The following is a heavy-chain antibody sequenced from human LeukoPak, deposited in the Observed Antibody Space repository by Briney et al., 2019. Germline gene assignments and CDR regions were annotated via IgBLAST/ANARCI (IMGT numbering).Heavy chain of an antibody. CDR2: IFYSGST. CDR3: ARSIYGDYRLDY. J-gene: IGHJ4*02. Sequence: SETLSLTCTVSGGSISSSSYYWGWIRQPPGKGLEWIGYIFYSGSTNYNPSLKSRVTISVDTSKNQFSLKLSSVTAADTAVYYCARSIYGDYRLDYWGQGTLVTVSS. D-gene: IGHD4-17*01. CDR1: GGSISSSSYY. V-gene: IGHV4-61*05.